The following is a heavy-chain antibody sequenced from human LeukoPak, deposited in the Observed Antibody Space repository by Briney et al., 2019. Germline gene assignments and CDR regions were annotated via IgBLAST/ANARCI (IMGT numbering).Heavy chain of an antibody. CDR2: IYSGGST. V-gene: IGHV3-66*01. CDR3: ARVGKNGWDFDH. Sequence: GGSLRLSCAASGFTVSNNYMRWVRQAPGKGLEWVSLIYSGGSTYYADSVKGRFIISRDNSKNSLYLQMTSLRADDTAVYYCARVGKNGWDFDHWGQGTLVTVSS. CDR1: GFTVSNNY. D-gene: IGHD6-19*01. J-gene: IGHJ4*02.